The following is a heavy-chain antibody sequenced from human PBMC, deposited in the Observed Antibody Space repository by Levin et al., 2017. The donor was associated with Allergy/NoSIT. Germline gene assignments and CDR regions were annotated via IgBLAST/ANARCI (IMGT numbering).Heavy chain of an antibody. CDR1: GFTVSSNY. D-gene: IGHD2-15*01. J-gene: IGHJ6*02. V-gene: IGHV3-53*01. CDR3: ARDNVVVAATRSAYYYYGMDV. Sequence: GGSLRLSCAASGFTVSSNYMSWVRQAPGKGLEWVSVIYSGGSTYYADSVKGRFTISRDNSKNTLYLQMNSLRAEDTAVYYCARDNVVVAATRSAYYYYGMDVWGQGTTVTVSS. CDR2: IYSGGST.